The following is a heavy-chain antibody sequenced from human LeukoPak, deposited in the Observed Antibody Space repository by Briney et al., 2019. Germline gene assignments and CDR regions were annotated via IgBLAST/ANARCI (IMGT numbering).Heavy chain of an antibody. CDR1: GGSISSSTYY. V-gene: IGHV4-39*07. J-gene: IGHJ2*01. Sequence: SETLSLTCTVSGGSISSSTYYWDWIRQPPGQGLEWIGNIYDSGDTYYNPSLKSRVTISVDTSKNQFSLKLSSVTAADTAVYFCARVRGGSWYFDLWGRGTLVTVSS. D-gene: IGHD6-25*01. CDR2: IYDSGDT. CDR3: ARVRGGSWYFDL.